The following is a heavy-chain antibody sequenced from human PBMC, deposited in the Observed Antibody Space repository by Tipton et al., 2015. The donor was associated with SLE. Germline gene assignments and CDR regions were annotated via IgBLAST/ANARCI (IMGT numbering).Heavy chain of an antibody. Sequence: TLSLTCSVSGGSISSGGYYWSWIRQHPGKGLEWIGHIVYSRNTDYNPSLQGRLSISVDTSKNQISLKLNSVTAADTAVYYCARGGVGGYDYFDNWGQGTLVTVSS. V-gene: IGHV4-31*03. CDR3: ARGGVGGYDYFDN. CDR2: IVYSRNT. J-gene: IGHJ4*02. D-gene: IGHD5-12*01. CDR1: GGSISSGGYY.